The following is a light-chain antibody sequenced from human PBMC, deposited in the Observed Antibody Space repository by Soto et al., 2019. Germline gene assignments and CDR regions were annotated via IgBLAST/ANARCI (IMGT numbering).Light chain of an antibody. CDR1: QSISSW. CDR3: QQYNSYWT. Sequence: DVQMTQSPSTLSASVGDRVTITCRASQSISSWLAWYQQKPGKAPKLLIYDASSLESGVPSRFSGSGSGTEFTLTISSLQPDDVATYYGQQYNSYWTFGQGTKVDIK. V-gene: IGKV1-5*01. J-gene: IGKJ1*01. CDR2: DAS.